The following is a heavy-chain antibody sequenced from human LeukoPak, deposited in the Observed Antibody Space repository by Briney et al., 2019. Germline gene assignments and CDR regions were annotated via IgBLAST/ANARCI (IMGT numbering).Heavy chain of an antibody. Sequence: SGPALVKPTQTLTLTCTFSGFSLSTSGMCGSWIRQPPGKALEWLALIDWDDDKYYSTSLKTRLTISKDTSKNQVVLTMTNMDPVDTATYYCARTNPNYDILTGYYGDFDYWGQGTLVTVSS. CDR2: IDWDDDK. V-gene: IGHV2-70*01. J-gene: IGHJ4*02. CDR1: GFSLSTSGMC. CDR3: ARTNPNYDILTGYYGDFDY. D-gene: IGHD3-9*01.